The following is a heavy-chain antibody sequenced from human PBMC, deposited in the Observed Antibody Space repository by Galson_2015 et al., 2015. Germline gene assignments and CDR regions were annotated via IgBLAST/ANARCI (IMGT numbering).Heavy chain of an antibody. Sequence: SETLSLTCAVYGGAFSGYYWSWSRQPPGEGVEWVGGINHSGSTNYNPSLKSRVTISVDTSKNQFSLKLSSVTAADTAVYYCARGRIAAAGTLKYWYFDLWGRGTLVTVSS. V-gene: IGHV4-34*01. CDR1: GGAFSGYY. D-gene: IGHD6-13*01. J-gene: IGHJ2*01. CDR2: INHSGST. CDR3: ARGRIAAAGTLKYWYFDL.